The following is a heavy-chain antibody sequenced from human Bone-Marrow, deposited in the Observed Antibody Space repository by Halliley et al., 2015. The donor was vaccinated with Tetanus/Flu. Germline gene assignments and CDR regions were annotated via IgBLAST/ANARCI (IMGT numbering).Heavy chain of an antibody. D-gene: IGHD1-1*01. J-gene: IGHJ4*02. Sequence: TLSLTCAVSGGSIDTYYWTWIRQPPGKGLEWIGNIHYSGSTNLNPSLKSRVPMSVDTSTPKFSLKLTSVTAADAAVYYCARLLPTSRTTDSWGRGTLVCVSS. CDR1: GGSIDTYY. CDR3: ARLLPTSRTTDS. CDR2: IHYSGST. V-gene: IGHV4-59*01.